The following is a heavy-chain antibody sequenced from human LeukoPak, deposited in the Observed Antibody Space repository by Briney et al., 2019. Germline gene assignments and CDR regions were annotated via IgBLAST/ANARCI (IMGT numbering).Heavy chain of an antibody. J-gene: IGHJ4*02. CDR2: VSPSGSSI. V-gene: IGHV3-11*01. Sequence: GGSLRLSCAASGFTFSDHYMNWIRRAPGKGLEWISYVSPSGSSIEYAGSVKGRFTISRDNAKNSLYLQMNSLRAEDTAVYYCARDPPAKHSAYYVDYWGQGTLVTVSS. CDR3: ARDPPAKHSAYYVDY. CDR1: GFTFSDHY. D-gene: IGHD4-11*01.